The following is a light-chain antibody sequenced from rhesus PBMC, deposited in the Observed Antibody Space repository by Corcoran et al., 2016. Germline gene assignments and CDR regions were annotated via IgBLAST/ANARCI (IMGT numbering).Light chain of an antibody. CDR2: DVS. Sequence: QSALTQPPSVSKSLGQSVTISCTGTSSDIGGYNDVSWYQQHPGTAPRLLIYDVSKRPSGVSDRFSGSKSGNTASLTISGLQAEDEADYYCCSYRSGSPYYIFGAGTRLTVL. CDR1: SSDIGGYND. V-gene: IGLV2S9*01. J-gene: IGLJ1*01. CDR3: CSYRSGSPYYI.